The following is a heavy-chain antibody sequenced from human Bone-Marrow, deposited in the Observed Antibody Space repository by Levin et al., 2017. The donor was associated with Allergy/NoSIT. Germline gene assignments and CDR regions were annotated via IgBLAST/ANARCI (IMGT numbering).Heavy chain of an antibody. CDR3: AKCNGWYGKGYFDL. CDR2: ILPMFGRA. V-gene: IGHV1-69*13. Sequence: SVKVSCKASGGTFSRYTFNWVRQAPGQGLEWMGAILPMFGRAKYAEKFQDRVTISADESTSTAYMELIRLTSEDTAVYYCAKCNGWYGKGYFDLWGRGTLVTVSS. D-gene: IGHD6-19*01. J-gene: IGHJ2*01. CDR1: GGTFSRYT.